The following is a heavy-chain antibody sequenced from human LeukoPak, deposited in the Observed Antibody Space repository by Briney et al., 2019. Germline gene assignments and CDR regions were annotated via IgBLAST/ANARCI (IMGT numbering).Heavy chain of an antibody. V-gene: IGHV3-73*01. Sequence: GGSLRLSCAASGFTFSGSAMHWVRQASGKGLEWVGRIRSKANSYATAYAASVKGRFTISRDDSKNTAYLQMNSLKTEDTAVYYCTSDSGYDYYYYYMDVWGKGTTVTVSS. CDR2: IRSKANSYAT. CDR1: GFTFSGSA. CDR3: TSDSGYDYYYYYMDV. D-gene: IGHD5-12*01. J-gene: IGHJ6*03.